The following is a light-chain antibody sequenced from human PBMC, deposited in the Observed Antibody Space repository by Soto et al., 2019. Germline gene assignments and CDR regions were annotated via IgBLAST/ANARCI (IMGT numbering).Light chain of an antibody. V-gene: IGKV1-13*02. Sequence: AIQLTQSPSSLSASIGERVTITCRASQGISSALAWYQQKPGKTPKLLIYDASSLESGVPSRFSGSGSGTDFTLTISSLQPEDFATHYCQQFNTYPLTFGQGTRLEIK. J-gene: IGKJ5*01. CDR1: QGISSA. CDR3: QQFNTYPLT. CDR2: DAS.